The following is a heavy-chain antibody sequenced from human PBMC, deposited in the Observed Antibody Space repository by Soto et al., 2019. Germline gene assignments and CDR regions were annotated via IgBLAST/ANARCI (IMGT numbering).Heavy chain of an antibody. D-gene: IGHD3-16*01. V-gene: IGHV3-53*01. CDR1: GFTVNSDY. CDR3: ARDGRGLGKLSLFEY. J-gene: IGHJ4*02. CDR2: IYNGEST. Sequence: EVQLVESGGGLIQPGGSLRLSCAASGFTVNSDYMNWIRQTPGKGLEWVAFIYNGESTHYADSVKGRFTISSDRSKNTPDLQMNSLRNEDTAVYYFARDGRGLGKLSLFEYWGQGTLVTVSS.